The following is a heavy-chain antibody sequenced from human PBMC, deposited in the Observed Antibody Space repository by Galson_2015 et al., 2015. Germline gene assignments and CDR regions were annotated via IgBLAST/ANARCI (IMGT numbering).Heavy chain of an antibody. CDR3: ARQILDYDFWSGYYPTNFDY. Sequence: SLRLSCAASGFTFDDYGTSWVRQAPGKGLEWVSSISSTTTYIYYADSVKGRFTISRDNAKNSLYLQMNSLGAEDTAVYYCARQILDYDFWSGYYPTNFDYWGQGTLVTVSS. V-gene: IGHV3-21*01. CDR2: ISSTTTYI. J-gene: IGHJ4*02. CDR1: GFTFDDYG. D-gene: IGHD3-3*01.